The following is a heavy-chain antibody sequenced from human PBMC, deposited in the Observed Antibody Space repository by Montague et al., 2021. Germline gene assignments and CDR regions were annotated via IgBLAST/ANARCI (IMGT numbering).Heavy chain of an antibody. CDR1: RSLINSDYY. CDR3: ARERDRYYYMGI. Sequence: SETLSLTCTVSRSLINSDYYWGWIRQPPGKGLEWMGNVSHGGRTYYNPSLKSRVTISVDTSNNHFSLKLSSVTAADTAMYYCARERDRYYYMGIWGKGTTVTVSS. CDR2: VSHGGRT. V-gene: IGHV4-38-2*02. J-gene: IGHJ6*03.